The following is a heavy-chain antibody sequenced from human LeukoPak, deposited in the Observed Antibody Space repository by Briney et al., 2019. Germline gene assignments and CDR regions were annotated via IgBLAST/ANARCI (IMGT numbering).Heavy chain of an antibody. CDR2: IYSGSV. J-gene: IGHJ5*02. Sequence: SETLSLTCNVSGASISGHYWSWIRQSPGKGLECIGYIYSGSVDYNPSLESRATISGDASKNQVSLILKSVTTADTAMYYCVKVGYGSGTWGWFDPWGQGILVTVST. CDR3: VKVGYGSGTWGWFDP. CDR1: GASISGHY. D-gene: IGHD3-10*01. V-gene: IGHV4-59*11.